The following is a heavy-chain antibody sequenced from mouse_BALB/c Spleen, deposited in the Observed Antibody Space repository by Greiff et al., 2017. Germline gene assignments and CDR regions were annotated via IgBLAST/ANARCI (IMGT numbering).Heavy chain of an antibody. CDR1: GFSLTSYG. Sequence: VQLKESGPGLVQPSQSLSITCTVSGFSLTSYGVHWVRQSPGKGLEWLGVIWSGGSTDYNAAFISRLSISKDNSKSQVFFKMNSLQADDTAIYYCARKGGYGYFYAMDYWGQGTSVTVSS. CDR2: IWSGGST. D-gene: IGHD2-2*01. V-gene: IGHV2-4-1*01. J-gene: IGHJ4*01. CDR3: ARKGGYGYFYAMDY.